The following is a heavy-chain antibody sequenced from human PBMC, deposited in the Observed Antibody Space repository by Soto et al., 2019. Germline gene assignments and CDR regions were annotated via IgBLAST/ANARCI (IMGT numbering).Heavy chain of an antibody. V-gene: IGHV1-69*01. CDR3: ARYCSSTSCYEWVAAAGMGNYYYYYGMDV. CDR2: IIPIFGTA. Sequence: QVQLVQSGAEVKKPGSSVKVSCKASGGTFSSYAISRVRQAPGQGLEWMGGIIPIFGTANYAQKFQGRVTITADESTSTAYMELSSLRSEDTAVYYCARYCSSTSCYEWVAAAGMGNYYYYYGMDVWGQGTTVTVSS. CDR1: GGTFSSYA. J-gene: IGHJ6*02. D-gene: IGHD2-2*01.